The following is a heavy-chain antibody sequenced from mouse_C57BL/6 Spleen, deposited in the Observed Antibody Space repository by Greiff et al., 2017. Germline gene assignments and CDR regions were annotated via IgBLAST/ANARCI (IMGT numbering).Heavy chain of an antibody. CDR3: ARGDYYAMDY. CDR1: GYSFTGYY. Sequence: VQLQQSGPELVKPGASVKISCKASGYSFTGYYMNWVKQSPEKSLEWIGEINPSTGGTTYNQKFKAKAKLTVDKSSRTAYMQLQSLTSEDSAVYYCARGDYYAMDYWGQGTSVTVSS. CDR2: INPSTGGT. V-gene: IGHV1-42*01. J-gene: IGHJ4*01.